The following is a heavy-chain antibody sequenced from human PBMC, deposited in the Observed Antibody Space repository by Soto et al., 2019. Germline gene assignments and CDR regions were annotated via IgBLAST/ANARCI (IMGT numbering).Heavy chain of an antibody. CDR1: GDAIYIGGYY. CDR2: IYHTGKT. Sequence: KPSETLSLTCTVSGDAIYIGGYYWTWIRQHPGKGLEWIGYIYHTGKTYYNPSLESRVTMSVDTSKNQFSLKLASVTAADTAVYYCAGDGSSTANWIDPWGQGTLVTVSS. CDR3: AGDGSSTANWIDP. V-gene: IGHV4-31*03. J-gene: IGHJ5*02. D-gene: IGHD2-2*01.